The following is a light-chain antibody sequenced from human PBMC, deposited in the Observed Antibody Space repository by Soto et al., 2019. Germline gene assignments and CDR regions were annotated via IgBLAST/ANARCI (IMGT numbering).Light chain of an antibody. Sequence: EIVLTQSPATLSLSPGERATLSCRASQSVSSYLAWYQQKTGQAPRLLIYDASNRVTGIPARFSGSGSGTDFTLTISSLEPADFAVYYCQQRSNWPPWTFGQGNKVEIK. V-gene: IGKV3-11*01. CDR1: QSVSSY. CDR3: QQRSNWPPWT. J-gene: IGKJ1*01. CDR2: DAS.